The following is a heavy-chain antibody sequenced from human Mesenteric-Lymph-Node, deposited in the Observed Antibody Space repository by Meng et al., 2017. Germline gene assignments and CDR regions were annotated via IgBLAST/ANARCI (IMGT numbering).Heavy chain of an antibody. J-gene: IGHJ3*02. CDR3: AREIIGTASAFDI. Sequence: GGSLRLSCAASGFTFSSYAMSWVRQAPGKGLEWVANIEDNANRKFHVDSVKGRFTISRDNARNSLFLQMNSLRAEDTAVYYCAREIIGTASAFDIWGQGTMVTVSS. CDR2: IEDNANRK. D-gene: IGHD2/OR15-2a*01. V-gene: IGHV3-7*01. CDR1: GFTFSSYA.